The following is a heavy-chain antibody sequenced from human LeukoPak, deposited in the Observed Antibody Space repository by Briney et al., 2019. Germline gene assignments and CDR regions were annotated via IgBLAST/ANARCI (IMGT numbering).Heavy chain of an antibody. CDR2: ISYNGSNK. D-gene: IGHD3-3*01. V-gene: IGHV3-30-3*01. Sequence: GGSLRLSCAASGFTFSSYAMHWVRQAPGKGLEWVAVISYNGSNKYYADSVKGRFTISRDNSKNTLYLQMNSLRAEDTAVYYCARDMYYDFWSGYSDYYYGMDVWGQGTTVTVSS. CDR3: ARDMYYDFWSGYSDYYYGMDV. CDR1: GFTFSSYA. J-gene: IGHJ6*02.